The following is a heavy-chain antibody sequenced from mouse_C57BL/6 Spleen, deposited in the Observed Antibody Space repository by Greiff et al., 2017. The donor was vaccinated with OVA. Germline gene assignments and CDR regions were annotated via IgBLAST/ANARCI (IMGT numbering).Heavy chain of an antibody. J-gene: IGHJ4*01. Sequence: QVQLKQSGPGLVAPSQSLSITCTVSGFSLTSYGVHWVRQPPGKGLEWLVVIWSDGSTTYNSALKSRLSISKDNSKSQVFLKMNSLQTDDTAMYYCATSYYYGSSRYYAMDYWGQGTSVTVSS. D-gene: IGHD1-1*01. CDR2: IWSDGST. V-gene: IGHV2-6*03. CDR3: ATSYYYGSSRYYAMDY. CDR1: GFSLTSYG.